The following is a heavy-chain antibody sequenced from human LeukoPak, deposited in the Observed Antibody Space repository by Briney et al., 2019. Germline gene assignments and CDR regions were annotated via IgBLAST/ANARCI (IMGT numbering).Heavy chain of an antibody. CDR1: GGSFSGYY. J-gene: IGHJ6*02. CDR2: IYYSGST. V-gene: IGHV4-59*01. Sequence: PSETLSLTCAVYGGSFSGYYWSWIRQPPGKGLEWIGYIYYSGSTNYNPSLKSRVTISVDTSKNQFSLKLSSVTAADTAVYYCAGGYRFNYYYYGMDVWGQGTTVTVSS. D-gene: IGHD2-21*02. CDR3: AGGYRFNYYYYGMDV.